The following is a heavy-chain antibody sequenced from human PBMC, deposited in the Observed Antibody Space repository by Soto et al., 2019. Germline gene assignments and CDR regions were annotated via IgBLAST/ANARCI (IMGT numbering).Heavy chain of an antibody. CDR1: GYTFINYY. Sequence: ASVKVSCKSSGYTFINYYVHWVRQAPGQGLEWMGMINPSGGRTTYPQKFQGRVTMTGDTSTSTVYVELSSLRSDDTAVFYCAREKASTSLLTHYYYAMDVWGQGTTVTVSS. V-gene: IGHV1-46*01. CDR2: INPSGGRT. J-gene: IGHJ6*02. CDR3: AREKASTSLLTHYYYAMDV.